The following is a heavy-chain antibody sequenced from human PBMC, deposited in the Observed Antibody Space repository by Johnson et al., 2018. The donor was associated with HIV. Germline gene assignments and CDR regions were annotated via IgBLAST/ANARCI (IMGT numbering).Heavy chain of an antibody. D-gene: IGHD2-15*01. J-gene: IGHJ3*02. CDR1: GFTFSDYY. CDR3: ARSKDCSGGSCPDAFDI. CDR2: ISGSGGTI. Sequence: QVQLVESGGGLVQPGGSLRLSCAASGFTFSDYYMTWIRQAPGKGLEWVSYISGSGGTIYSADSVQGRFTISRDNDRNSLYLQMNSLRVEDTAVYYCARSKDCSGGSCPDAFDIWGQGTMVIVSS. V-gene: IGHV3-11*04.